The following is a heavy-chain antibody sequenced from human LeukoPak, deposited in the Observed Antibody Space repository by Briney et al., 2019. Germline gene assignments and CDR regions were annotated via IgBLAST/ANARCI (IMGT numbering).Heavy chain of an antibody. CDR2: ISSSSSYI. J-gene: IGHJ5*02. D-gene: IGHD3-3*01. Sequence: GGSLRLSCAASGFTFSSYSMNWVRQAPGKGLEWVSSISSSSSYIYYADSVKGRFTISRDNAKNSLYLQMNSLRAEDTAVYYCARGTIFGVVIRGNWFDPWGQGTLVTVSS. CDR3: ARGTIFGVVIRGNWFDP. CDR1: GFTFSSYS. V-gene: IGHV3-21*01.